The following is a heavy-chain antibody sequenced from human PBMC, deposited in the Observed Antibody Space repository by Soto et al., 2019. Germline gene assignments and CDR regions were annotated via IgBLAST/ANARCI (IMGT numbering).Heavy chain of an antibody. CDR1: GFTFTSSA. Sequence: GASVKVSCKASGFTFTSSAMQWVRQARGQRLEWIGWIVVGSGNTNYAQKFQERVTITRDMSTSTAYMELSSLRSEDTAVYYCAATTDYYDSSGEWDYWGQGTLVTVSS. CDR3: AATTDYYDSSGEWDY. CDR2: IVVGSGNT. D-gene: IGHD3-22*01. V-gene: IGHV1-58*02. J-gene: IGHJ4*02.